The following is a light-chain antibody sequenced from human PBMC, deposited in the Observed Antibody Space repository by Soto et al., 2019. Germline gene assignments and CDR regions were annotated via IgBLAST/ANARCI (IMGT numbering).Light chain of an antibody. CDR3: HQYNDWPLT. CDR1: HTFSIN. CDR2: DIS. J-gene: IGKJ4*01. Sequence: EIVMTQSPATLSVSPGERATLACRASHTFSINLSWYQQKPGQAPSLLIYDISARAAGIPTRCSGSGSATEFTLTISSLQSEDFAVYYCHQYNDWPLTFGGGTKVDIK. V-gene: IGKV3D-15*01.